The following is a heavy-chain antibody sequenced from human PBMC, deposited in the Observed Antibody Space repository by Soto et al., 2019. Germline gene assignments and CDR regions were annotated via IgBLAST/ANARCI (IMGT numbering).Heavy chain of an antibody. CDR1: GFTFSDAW. CDR3: TTDRQPSARYAIDH. Sequence: EVQLVESGGGLVKPGGSLRLCCAASGFTFSDAWMSWVRQAPGKGLEWAGRIKSETDGGTTDYAAPVKGRFTIIRDDSKNTLYLQMDSLKTEDTAVYYCTTDRQPSARYAIDHWAPGTLVTVSS. D-gene: IGHD5-12*01. J-gene: IGHJ4*02. CDR2: IKSETDGGTT. V-gene: IGHV3-15*01.